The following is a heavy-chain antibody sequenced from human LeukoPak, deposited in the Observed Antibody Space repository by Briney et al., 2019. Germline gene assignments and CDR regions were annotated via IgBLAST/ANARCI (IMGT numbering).Heavy chain of an antibody. V-gene: IGHV3-21*01. D-gene: IGHD2-2*01. CDR3: ARDHCSSTSCYPYYMDV. CDR2: ISWDSGSI. Sequence: GGSLRLSCAASGFTFSTYWMSWVRQAPGKGLEWVSGISWDSGSIGYADSVKGRFTISRDNAKNSLYLQMNSLRAEDTAVYYCARDHCSSTSCYPYYMDVWGKGTTVTVSS. J-gene: IGHJ6*03. CDR1: GFTFSTYW.